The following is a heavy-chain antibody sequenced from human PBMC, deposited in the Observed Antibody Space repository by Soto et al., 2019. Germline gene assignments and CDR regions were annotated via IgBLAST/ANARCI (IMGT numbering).Heavy chain of an antibody. CDR2: IIPIFGTA. V-gene: IGHV1-69*13. CDR3: ARSRFMGRVRYLNYYYYYGMDV. Sequence: GASVKVSCKASGGTLSSYAISWVRQAPGQGLEWMGGIIPIFGTANYAQKFQGRVTITADESTSTAYMELSSLRSEDTAVYYCARSRFMGRVRYLNYYYYYGMDVWGQGTTVTVS. CDR1: GGTLSSYA. J-gene: IGHJ6*02. D-gene: IGHD3-3*01.